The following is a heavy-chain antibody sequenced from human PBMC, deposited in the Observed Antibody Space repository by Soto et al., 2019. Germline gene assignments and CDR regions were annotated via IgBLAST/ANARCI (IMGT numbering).Heavy chain of an antibody. V-gene: IGHV1-69*08. Sequence: QVQLVQSGAEVKKPGSSVKVSCKASGGTFSSYTISWVRQAPGQGLEWMGRIIPILGIANYAQKFQGRVTITADKSTSTAYMELSSLRSEDTAVYYCARDPTMIGSAAFDIWGQGTMVTVSS. D-gene: IGHD3-22*01. J-gene: IGHJ3*02. CDR2: IIPILGIA. CDR1: GGTFSSYT. CDR3: ARDPTMIGSAAFDI.